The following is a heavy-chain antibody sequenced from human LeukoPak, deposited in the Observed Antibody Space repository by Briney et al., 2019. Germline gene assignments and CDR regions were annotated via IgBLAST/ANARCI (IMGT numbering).Heavy chain of an antibody. V-gene: IGHV3-53*01. CDR2: IYTGGNT. Sequence: AGSLRLSCAASGFIVSSNYMNWVRQAPGKGLEWVSVIYTGGNTYYADSVKGRFTISRDNSKNTLYLQMHSLRAEDTAVYYCASPSSGQSFDIWGQGTMVTVSS. J-gene: IGHJ3*02. CDR1: GFIVSSNY. D-gene: IGHD6-19*01. CDR3: ASPSSGQSFDI.